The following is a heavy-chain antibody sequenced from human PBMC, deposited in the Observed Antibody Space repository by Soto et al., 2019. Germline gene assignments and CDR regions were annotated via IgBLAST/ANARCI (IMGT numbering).Heavy chain of an antibody. J-gene: IGHJ4*02. CDR1: GYTFTSYG. D-gene: IGHD3-10*01. CDR2: ISAYNGNT. Sequence: GASVKVSCKASGYTFTSYGISWVRQAPGQGLEWMGWISAYNGNTNYAQKLQGRVTMTTDTSTSTAYMELRSLRSDDTAVYYCARCLHYHGSGSYPLYDYWGQATLVTVYS. CDR3: ARCLHYHGSGSYPLYDY. V-gene: IGHV1-18*04.